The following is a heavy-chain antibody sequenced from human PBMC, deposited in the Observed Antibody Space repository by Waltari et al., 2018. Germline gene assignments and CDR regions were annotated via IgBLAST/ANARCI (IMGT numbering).Heavy chain of an antibody. V-gene: IGHV3-23*01. Sequence: EVQLLGSGGGLVQPGGSLRLSCVASGFPFDSYAMSWVRQAPGKGLEWVSAVSPTGGATYYVDSVKGRFTISRDNSKNTLYLEMNNLRAEDTAVYYCAKDPCCETGTANYGMDVWGQGTTVTVSS. J-gene: IGHJ6*02. CDR3: AKDPCCETGTANYGMDV. CDR2: VSPTGGAT. D-gene: IGHD1-7*01. CDR1: GFPFDSYA.